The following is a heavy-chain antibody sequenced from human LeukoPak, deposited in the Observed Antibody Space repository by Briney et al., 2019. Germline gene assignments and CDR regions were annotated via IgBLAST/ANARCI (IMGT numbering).Heavy chain of an antibody. V-gene: IGHV3-30*09. CDR2: ILYDGSNK. D-gene: IGHD2-2*01. CDR3: AKDGYCSSTNCYPAPY. Sequence: GGSLRLSCAASGFTFSSYAMHWVRQAPGKGLEWVAVILYDGSNKYYADSVKGRFAISRDNSKNTLSLQMNSLRAEDTAVYYCAKDGYCSSTNCYPAPYWGQGTLVTVSS. J-gene: IGHJ4*02. CDR1: GFTFSSYA.